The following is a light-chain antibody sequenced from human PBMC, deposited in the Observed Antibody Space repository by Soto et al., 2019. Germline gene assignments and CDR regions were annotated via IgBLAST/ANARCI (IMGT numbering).Light chain of an antibody. J-gene: IGLJ2*01. V-gene: IGLV2-14*01. Sequence: QSALTQPASVSGSPGQSITISCSGSTSDVGGYDYVSWYQQYPGKVPKLMIYDVSNRPSGVSDRFSGSKSGNTASLTISGLQAEDDADYYCTSYTSTTALVVFGGGTKLTVL. CDR1: TSDVGGYDY. CDR3: TSYTSTTALVV. CDR2: DVS.